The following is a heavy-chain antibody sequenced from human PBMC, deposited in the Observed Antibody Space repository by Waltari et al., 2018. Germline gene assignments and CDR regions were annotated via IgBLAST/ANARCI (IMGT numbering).Heavy chain of an antibody. CDR2: IIPIFGTA. CDR3: ARGASGELSVD. CDR1: GGPFSSYA. Sequence: QVQLVQSGAEVKKPGSSVKVSCKASGGPFSSYAISWVRQAPGQGLEWMGGIIPIFGTANYAQKCQGRVTMTRDTSISTAYMELSRLRSDDTAVYYCARGASGELSVDWGQGTLVTVSS. V-gene: IGHV1-69*05. D-gene: IGHD3-16*02. J-gene: IGHJ4*02.